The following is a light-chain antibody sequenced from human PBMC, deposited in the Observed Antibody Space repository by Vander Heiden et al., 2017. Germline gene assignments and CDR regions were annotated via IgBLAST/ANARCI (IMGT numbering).Light chain of an antibody. V-gene: IGKV1-17*01. CDR1: QGIGND. Sequence: DIQITPSPSSLSASLGDIVTITCRASQGIGNDLAWYQQKPGKAPKRLIYAASSWQSGVPYRFSGSASGTEFTLTISSLQPEDFATYYCLQHNSYPQAFGQGTKVEIK. CDR2: AAS. J-gene: IGKJ1*01. CDR3: LQHNSYPQA.